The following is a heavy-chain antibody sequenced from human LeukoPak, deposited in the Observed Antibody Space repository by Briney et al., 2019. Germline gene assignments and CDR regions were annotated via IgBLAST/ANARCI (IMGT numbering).Heavy chain of an antibody. CDR2: ISGSGTST. CDR1: GFTFSSYA. CDR3: AKGSAVIRPYYFDY. V-gene: IGHV3-23*01. Sequence: PGGSLRLSCAASGFTFSSYAMSWVRQAQGKGLEWVSAISGSGTSTWYADSVKGRYTNSRDNSNNTLYLQMNSLRADDTAEYYCAKGSAVIRPYYFDYWGQGTLVIVSS. J-gene: IGHJ4*02. D-gene: IGHD6-13*01.